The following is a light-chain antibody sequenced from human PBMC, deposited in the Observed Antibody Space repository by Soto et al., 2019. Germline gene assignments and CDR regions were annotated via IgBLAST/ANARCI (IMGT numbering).Light chain of an antibody. J-gene: IGLJ3*02. Sequence: QSVLTQPPSASGTPGQRVTISCSGSSSNIKTHTVNWYQQLPGRAPKVLIFDNNQRPSGVPDRIAGSKSGTSASLTISGLQSEDEADYYCATWDDSLDGWVFGGGTQLTVL. CDR2: DNN. CDR3: ATWDDSLDGWV. CDR1: SSNIKTHT. V-gene: IGLV1-44*01.